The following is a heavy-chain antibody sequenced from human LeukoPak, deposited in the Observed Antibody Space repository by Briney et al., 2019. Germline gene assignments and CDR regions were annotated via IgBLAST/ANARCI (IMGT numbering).Heavy chain of an antibody. Sequence: SETLSLTCTVSGGSISSYYWSWIRQSPGKGLECIGYIHYTGSTNYNPSLKSRVTISVDTSKNQFSLKLSSVTAADTAVYYCAGGYKYAYYNYYYMDVWGKGTTVTVSS. V-gene: IGHV4-59*01. CDR2: IHYTGST. D-gene: IGHD5-24*01. J-gene: IGHJ6*03. CDR3: AGGYKYAYYNYYYMDV. CDR1: GGSISSYY.